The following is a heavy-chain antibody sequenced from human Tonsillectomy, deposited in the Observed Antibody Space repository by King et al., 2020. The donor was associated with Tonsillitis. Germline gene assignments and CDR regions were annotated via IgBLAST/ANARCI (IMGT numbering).Heavy chain of an antibody. CDR3: ARSCDFDGYASYFDY. CDR2: IYHSGNT. J-gene: IGHJ4*02. Sequence: LQLQESGSGLVKPSQTLSLTCAVSGGSISSGGYSWNWIRQAPGKDLEWIGYIYHSGNTYYSPSLKSRVTISVDRSKNQFSLKLSSVTAADTAVYYCARSCDFDGYASYFDYWGQGTLVTVSS. D-gene: IGHD4-23*01. V-gene: IGHV4-30-2*01. CDR1: GGSISSGGYS.